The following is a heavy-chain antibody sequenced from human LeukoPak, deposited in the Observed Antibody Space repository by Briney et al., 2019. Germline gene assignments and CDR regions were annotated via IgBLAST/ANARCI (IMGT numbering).Heavy chain of an antibody. CDR1: GGSISTYY. J-gene: IGHJ6*04. D-gene: IGHD2-15*01. V-gene: IGHV4-4*07. CDR3: ARVIVDDV. CDR2: ISSSRIT. Sequence: PSETLSLTCTVSGGSISTYYWSWIRQPAGQGLEWIGRISSSRITNYNPALKSRVTMSVDTSKNQFSLKLISVTAADTAVYYCARVIVDDVWGKWTTVTVSS.